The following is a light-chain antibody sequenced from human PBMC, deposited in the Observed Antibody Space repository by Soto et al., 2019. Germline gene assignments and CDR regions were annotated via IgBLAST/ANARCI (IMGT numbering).Light chain of an antibody. J-gene: IGKJ2*01. V-gene: IGKV3-20*01. Sequence: EIVLTQSPGTLSLSPGERATLSCRASQSISSSYLAWYQQHPGQATRLLFYAASSRATGIPDMFSGSGSGTDFTLTSSILEPEDFAVYYWQQYGSSSYTFGQGTQVEIK. CDR1: QSISSSY. CDR3: QQYGSSSYT. CDR2: AAS.